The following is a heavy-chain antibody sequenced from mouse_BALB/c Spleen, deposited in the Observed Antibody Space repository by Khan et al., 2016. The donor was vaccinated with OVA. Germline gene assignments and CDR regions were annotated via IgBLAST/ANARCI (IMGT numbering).Heavy chain of an antibody. J-gene: IGHJ3*01. Sequence: QVQLKESGAELVRPGVSVKISCKGSGYTFTDYAMHWVKQSHAKSLEWIGVISTYYGDADYNQKFKGKATMTVDKSSSTAYMELARLTSEDSAIYYCSRGSGKSRFAYWGQGTLVTVSA. CDR2: ISTYYGDA. CDR3: SRGSGKSRFAY. V-gene: IGHV1S137*01. D-gene: IGHD1-3*01. CDR1: GYTFTDYA.